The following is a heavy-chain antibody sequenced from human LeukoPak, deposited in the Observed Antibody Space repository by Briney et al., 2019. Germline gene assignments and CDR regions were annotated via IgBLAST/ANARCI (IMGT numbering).Heavy chain of an antibody. Sequence: GGSLRLSCAASGFTFRSYAMIWVRQAPAKGLEWVSAISGSGGSTYYADSVKGRFTISRDNSKNTLYLQMNSLRAEDTAVYYCAKGATLGSFDYWGQGALVTVSS. J-gene: IGHJ4*02. CDR1: GFTFRSYA. V-gene: IGHV3-23*01. CDR3: AKGATLGSFDY. CDR2: ISGSGGST. D-gene: IGHD1-26*01.